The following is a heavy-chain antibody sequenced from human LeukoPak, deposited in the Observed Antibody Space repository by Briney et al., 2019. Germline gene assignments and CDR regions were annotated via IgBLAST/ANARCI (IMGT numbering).Heavy chain of an antibody. J-gene: IGHJ4*02. V-gene: IGHV4-61*02. D-gene: IGHD3-3*01. CDR3: ARAGWSGYLGAIDY. CDR1: GGSISSGSYY. CDR2: IYTSGST. Sequence: SETLSLTCTVSGGSISSGSYYWSWIRPPAGKGLERIGRIYTSGSTNYNPSLKSRVTISVDTSKNQFSLKLSSVTAADTAVYYCARAGWSGYLGAIDYWGQGTLVTVSS.